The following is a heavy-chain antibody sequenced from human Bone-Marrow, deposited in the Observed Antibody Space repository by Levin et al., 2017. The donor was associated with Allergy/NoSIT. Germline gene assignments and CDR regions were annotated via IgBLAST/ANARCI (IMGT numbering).Heavy chain of an antibody. CDR1: GFTLSSTT. CDR3: AADVAYLYAFDI. V-gene: IGHV1-58*02. D-gene: IGHD2-21*01. J-gene: IGHJ3*02. Sequence: VASVKVSCKASGFTLSSTTMQWVRQAPGQRLEWIGWIVGRSGNTNYAQRFHGKVTITRDMSTSTAYMELSSLRSEDTAVYFCAADVAYLYAFDIWGQGSMVTVSS. CDR2: IVGRSGNT.